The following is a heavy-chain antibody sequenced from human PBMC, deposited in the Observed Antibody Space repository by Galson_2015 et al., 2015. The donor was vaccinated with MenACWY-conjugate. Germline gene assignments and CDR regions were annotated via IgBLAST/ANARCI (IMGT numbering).Heavy chain of an antibody. Sequence: ETLSLTCTVSGGSIYSADYWWGWIRQPPGRGLEWIASIHYSRTTHYNPSLKSRVTISVDTSKNQFSLYLTSVSAADTAVYYCARLPRGINLILEGSWGQGILVTVSS. D-gene: IGHD3-22*01. CDR1: GGSIYSADYW. CDR3: ARLPRGINLILEGS. J-gene: IGHJ5*02. V-gene: IGHV4-39*01. CDR2: IHYSRTT.